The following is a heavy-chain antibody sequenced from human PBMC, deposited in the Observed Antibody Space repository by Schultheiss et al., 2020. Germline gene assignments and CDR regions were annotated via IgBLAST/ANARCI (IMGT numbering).Heavy chain of an antibody. CDR3: ASTYCSGGSCYFIDY. J-gene: IGHJ4*02. Sequence: GGSLRLSCAASGFTFSSYSMNWVRQAPGKGLEWVSSISSSSSYIYYADSVKGRFTISRDNAKNSLYLQMNSLRAEDTAVYYCASTYCSGGSCYFIDYWGQGTLVTGYS. CDR2: ISSSSSYI. CDR1: GFTFSSYS. V-gene: IGHV3-21*01. D-gene: IGHD2-15*01.